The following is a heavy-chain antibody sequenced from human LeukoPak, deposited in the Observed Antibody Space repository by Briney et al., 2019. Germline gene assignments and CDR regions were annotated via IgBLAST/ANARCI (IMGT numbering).Heavy chain of an antibody. J-gene: IGHJ3*02. CDR1: GFTFSSYS. V-gene: IGHV3-21*01. D-gene: IGHD1-26*01. CDR2: ISSSSSNI. Sequence: GGSLRLSCAASGFTFSSYSMNWVRQAPGKGLEWVSSISSSSSNIYYADSVKGRFTISRDNAQNSLYLQMNSLRAEDTAVYYCARDNIVGATGAFDIWGQGTMVTVSS. CDR3: ARDNIVGATGAFDI.